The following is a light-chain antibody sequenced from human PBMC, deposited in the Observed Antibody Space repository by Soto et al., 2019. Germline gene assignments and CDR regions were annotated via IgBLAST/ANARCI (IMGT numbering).Light chain of an antibody. J-gene: IGKJ5*01. V-gene: IGKV2-24*01. CDR1: QSLVHGDGNTY. Sequence: DIVMTQTPLSSPVALGQPASISCRSSQSLVHGDGNTYLSWLQQRPGQPPRLLIYKISNRVSGVPDRFSGGGAGTDFTLKISRVEAEDVGVYYCMQATQFPQITFGQGTRLEIK. CDR3: MQATQFPQIT. CDR2: KIS.